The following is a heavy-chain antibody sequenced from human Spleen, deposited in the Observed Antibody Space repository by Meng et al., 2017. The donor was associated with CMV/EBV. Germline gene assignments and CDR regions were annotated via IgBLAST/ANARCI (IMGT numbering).Heavy chain of an antibody. CDR1: SYG. CDR3: AKDRALRFLEWFAPSTYFDY. D-gene: IGHD3-3*01. V-gene: IGHV3-30*02. CDR2: IRYDGSNK. J-gene: IGHJ4*02. Sequence: SYGMHWVRQAPGKGLEWVAFIRYDGSNKYYADSVKGRFTISRDNSKNTLYLQMNSLRAEDTAVYYCAKDRALRFLEWFAPSTYFDYWGQGTLVTVSS.